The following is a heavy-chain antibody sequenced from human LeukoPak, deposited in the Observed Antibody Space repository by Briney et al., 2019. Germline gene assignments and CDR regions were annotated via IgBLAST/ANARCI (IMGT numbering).Heavy chain of an antibody. J-gene: IGHJ6*02. CDR3: ARSEKGGLGYYYYYGMDV. D-gene: IGHD3-16*01. V-gene: IGHV1-69*01. Sequence: SVKVSCKASGGTFSSYAISWVRQAPGQGLEWMGGIIPIFGTANYAQKFQGRVTITADESTSTAYMELSSLRSEDTAVYYCARSEKGGLGYYYYYGMDVWGQGTTVTVSS. CDR2: IIPIFGTA. CDR1: GGTFSSYA.